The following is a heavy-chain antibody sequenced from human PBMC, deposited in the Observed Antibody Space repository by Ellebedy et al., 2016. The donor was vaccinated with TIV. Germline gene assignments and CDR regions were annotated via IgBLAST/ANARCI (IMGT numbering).Heavy chain of an antibody. CDR1: GDSISGYY. D-gene: IGHD5-24*01. Sequence: MPSETLSLTCTVSGDSISGYYWSWIRQPPGKRLEWIASIYYSGYTNHYPSLKSRVTVSLDTSKNQFSLKLSSVTAADTAVYYCASSRERPLYWYFGLWGRGTLVTVSS. J-gene: IGHJ2*01. CDR2: IYYSGYT. V-gene: IGHV4-59*01. CDR3: ASSRERPLYWYFGL.